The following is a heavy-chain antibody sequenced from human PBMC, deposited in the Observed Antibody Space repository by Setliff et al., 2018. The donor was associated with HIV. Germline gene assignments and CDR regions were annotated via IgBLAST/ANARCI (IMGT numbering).Heavy chain of an antibody. J-gene: IGHJ4*02. V-gene: IGHV4-34*01. CDR1: GASFTDYY. D-gene: IGHD3-22*01. Sequence: SETLSLTCAFYGASFTDYYWNWIRQPPGKGLEWIGNIYHSGSTYYNPSLKSRVTISVDTSKNQFSLKLRSVTAADTAVYYCARWPPDRSSDYDQEYYFGYWGQGTLVTVSS. CDR2: IYHSGST. CDR3: ARWPPDRSSDYDQEYYFGY.